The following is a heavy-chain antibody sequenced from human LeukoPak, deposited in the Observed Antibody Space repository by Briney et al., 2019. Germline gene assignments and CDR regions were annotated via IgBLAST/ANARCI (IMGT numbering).Heavy chain of an antibody. V-gene: IGHV4-4*07. CDR3: AKGLNQYFFDS. CDR2: FHSSGST. J-gene: IGHJ4*02. D-gene: IGHD2/OR15-2a*01. Sequence: SETLSLTCTVSGGSIGNYYWNWIRQPAGKGLEWIGRFHSSGSTNYTPSLKSRVTMSVGTSRNHFSLRLNSVTAADTAVYYCAKGLNQYFFDSWGQGTLVAVSS. CDR1: GGSIGNYY.